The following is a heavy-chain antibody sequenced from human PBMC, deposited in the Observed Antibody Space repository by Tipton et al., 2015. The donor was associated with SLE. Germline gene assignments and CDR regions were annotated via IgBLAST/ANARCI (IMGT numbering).Heavy chain of an antibody. Sequence: SLRLSCAASGFTVSSNYMSWVRQAPGKGLEWVSVIYSGGSTYYADSVKGRFTISRHNSKNTLYLQMNSLRAEDTAVYYCARGPLGTDYYYYMDVWGKGTTVTVSS. CDR3: ARGPLGTDYYYYMDV. CDR2: IYSGGST. CDR1: GFTVSSNY. V-gene: IGHV3-53*04. D-gene: IGHD6-13*01. J-gene: IGHJ6*03.